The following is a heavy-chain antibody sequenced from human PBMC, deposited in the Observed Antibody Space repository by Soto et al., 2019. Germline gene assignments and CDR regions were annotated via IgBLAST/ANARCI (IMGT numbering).Heavy chain of an antibody. Sequence: SETLSLTCIVSDGSISSYYWNWIRQPAGKRLEWIGRIYSSGTTNYNPSLKSRVTMSVDASKNQFSLKLSSVTAADTAVYYCARDFGTASYFDPWGQGILVTVSS. J-gene: IGHJ5*02. CDR3: ARDFGTASYFDP. CDR1: DGSISSYY. V-gene: IGHV4-4*07. CDR2: IYSSGTT. D-gene: IGHD5-18*01.